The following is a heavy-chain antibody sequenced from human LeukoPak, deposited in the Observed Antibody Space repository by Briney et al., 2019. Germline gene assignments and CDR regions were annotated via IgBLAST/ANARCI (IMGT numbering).Heavy chain of an antibody. Sequence: GRSLRLSCAASGFTFSSYAMHWVRQAPGKGLEWVAVISYDGSNKYYADSVKGRFTISRDNSKNTLYLQMNSLRAEDTAVYYCANSYYDSSGYYPNDYWGQGTLVTVSS. CDR2: ISYDGSNK. D-gene: IGHD3-22*01. J-gene: IGHJ4*02. V-gene: IGHV3-30*04. CDR1: GFTFSSYA. CDR3: ANSYYDSSGYYPNDY.